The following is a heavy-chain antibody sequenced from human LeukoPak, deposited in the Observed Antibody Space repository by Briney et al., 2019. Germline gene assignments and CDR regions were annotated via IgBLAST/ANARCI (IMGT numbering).Heavy chain of an antibody. D-gene: IGHD6-19*01. V-gene: IGHV4-34*01. CDR3: ARGGPGGWYFPWVGGWFDP. CDR2: INHSGST. Sequence: SETLSLTCAVYGGSFSGYYWSWIRQPPGKGLEWIGEINHSGSTNYNPPLKSRVTISVDTSKNQFSLKLSSVTAADTAVYYCARGGPGGWYFPWVGGWFDPWGQGTLVTVSS. J-gene: IGHJ5*02. CDR1: GGSFSGYY.